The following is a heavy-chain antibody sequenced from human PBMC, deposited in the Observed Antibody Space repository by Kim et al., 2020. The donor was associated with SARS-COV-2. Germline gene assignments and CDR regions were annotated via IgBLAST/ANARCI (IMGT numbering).Heavy chain of an antibody. CDR3: ARGEYYYDSSGYF. D-gene: IGHD3-22*01. V-gene: IGHV4-34*01. J-gene: IGHJ4*02. Sequence: YNPSLKSRVTISVDTSKNQFSLKLSSVTAADTAVYYCARGEYYYDSSGYFWGQGTLVTVSS.